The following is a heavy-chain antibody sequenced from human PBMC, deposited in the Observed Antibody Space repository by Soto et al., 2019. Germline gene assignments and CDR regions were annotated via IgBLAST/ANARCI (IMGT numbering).Heavy chain of an antibody. CDR1: GFTFSSYG. V-gene: IGHV3-30*18. J-gene: IGHJ6*02. CDR2: ISYDGSNK. D-gene: IGHD1-1*01. CDR3: AKDRGNWNNHYGMDV. Sequence: QVQLVESGGGVVQPGRSLRLSCAASGFTFSSYGIHWVRQAPSKGLEWVAVISYDGSNKEYADSVKGRFTISRDNSKDTLDLQMNSLRAEDTAVYYCAKDRGNWNNHYGMDVWGQGTTVTVSS.